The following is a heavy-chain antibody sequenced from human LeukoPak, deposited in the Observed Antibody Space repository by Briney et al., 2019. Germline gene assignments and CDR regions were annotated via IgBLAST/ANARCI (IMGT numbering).Heavy chain of an antibody. CDR2: IIPIFGTA. CDR1: GGTFSSYA. J-gene: IGHJ4*02. Sequence: ASVKVSCKASGGTFSSYAISWVRQAPGQGLEWMGGIIPIFGTANYAQKFQGRVTITADESTSTAYTELSSLRSEDTAVYYCAVGYCSSTSCYSDYWGQGTLVTVSS. CDR3: AVGYCSSTSCYSDY. D-gene: IGHD2-2*02. V-gene: IGHV1-69*01.